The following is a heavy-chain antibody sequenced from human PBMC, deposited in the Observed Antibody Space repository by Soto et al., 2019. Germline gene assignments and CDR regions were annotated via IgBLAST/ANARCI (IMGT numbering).Heavy chain of an antibody. V-gene: IGHV1-18*01. Sequence: QVQLVQSGGEVKKPGASVKVSCKASGYTFTNYGISWVRQAPGQGLEWMGWINVYNGNTKYAQKVQGRVTMTTDTSTSTAYMELRSLISDDTSVYYCARGVGSGSSYNQYNWFDPWGQGTLVTVSS. J-gene: IGHJ5*02. CDR2: INVYNGNT. CDR3: ARGVGSGSSYNQYNWFDP. CDR1: GYTFTNYG. D-gene: IGHD3-10*01.